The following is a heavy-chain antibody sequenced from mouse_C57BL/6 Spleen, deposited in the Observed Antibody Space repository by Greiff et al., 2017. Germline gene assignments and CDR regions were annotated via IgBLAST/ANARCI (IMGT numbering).Heavy chain of an antibody. Sequence: QVQLQQPGAELVMPGASVKLSCKASGYTFTSYWMHWVKQRPGQGLEWIGEIDPSDSYTNYNQKFKGKSTLTVDKSSSKAYMQLSSLTSEDSAVYYCARLGYYGSSSAWFAYWGQGTLVTVSA. CDR3: ARLGYYGSSSAWFAY. CDR1: GYTFTSYW. J-gene: IGHJ3*01. D-gene: IGHD1-1*01. CDR2: IDPSDSYT. V-gene: IGHV1-69*01.